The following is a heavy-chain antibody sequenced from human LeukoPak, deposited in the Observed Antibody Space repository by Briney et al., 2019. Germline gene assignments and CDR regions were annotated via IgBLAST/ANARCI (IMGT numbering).Heavy chain of an antibody. CDR2: ISVYNGNT. CDR3: ARDLCTSPSCPGGLDY. J-gene: IGHJ4*02. Sequence: ASVKVSCKASGYTFISYGFSWVRQAPGQGPEWMGWISVYNGNTNYAQKLQGRVTMTTDTSTSTAYMELRSLRSDDTAVYYCARDLCTSPSCPGGLDYWGQGTLVTVSS. CDR1: GYTFISYG. D-gene: IGHD2-2*01. V-gene: IGHV1-18*01.